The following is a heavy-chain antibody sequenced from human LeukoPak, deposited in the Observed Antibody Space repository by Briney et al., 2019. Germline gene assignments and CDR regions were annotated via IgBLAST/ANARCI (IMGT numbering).Heavy chain of an antibody. CDR3: ARDADYGGNSPHYYYYYGMDV. CDR2: IIPIFGTA. D-gene: IGHD4-23*01. V-gene: IGHV1-69*13. Sequence: ASVKVSCKASGGTFSSYAISWVRQAPGQGLEWMGGIIPIFGTANYAQKFQGRVTITADESTSTAYMELSSLRSEDTAAYYCARDADYGGNSPHYYYYYGMDVWGQGTTVTVSS. CDR1: GGTFSSYA. J-gene: IGHJ6*02.